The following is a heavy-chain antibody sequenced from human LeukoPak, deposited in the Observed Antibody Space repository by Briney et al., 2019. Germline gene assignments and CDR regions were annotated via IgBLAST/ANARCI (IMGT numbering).Heavy chain of an antibody. J-gene: IGHJ4*02. Sequence: PSETLSLTCAVYGGSFSGYYWSWIRQPPGKGLEWIGYIYYSGSTNYNPSLKSRVTISVDTSKNQFSLKLSSVTAADTAVYYCARGSLGAPFDYWGQGTLVTVSS. CDR2: IYYSGST. CDR3: ARGSLGAPFDY. CDR1: GGSFSGYY. V-gene: IGHV4-59*01. D-gene: IGHD1-26*01.